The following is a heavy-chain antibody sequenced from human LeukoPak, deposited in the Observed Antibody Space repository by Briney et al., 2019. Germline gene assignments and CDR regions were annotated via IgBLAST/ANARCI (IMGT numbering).Heavy chain of an antibody. CDR1: GYTFTTFG. V-gene: IGHV1-18*01. D-gene: IGHD6-6*01. Sequence: GASVKVSCKASGYTFTTFGISWVRQAPGQGLEWMGWISAYNGNTIYAQNLQGRVTMTTDTSTSTAYMELRGLRSGDAAVYYCARDWLMYSGSSGDYYFDYWGQGTLVTVSS. CDR3: ARDWLMYSGSSGDYYFDY. CDR2: ISAYNGNT. J-gene: IGHJ4*02.